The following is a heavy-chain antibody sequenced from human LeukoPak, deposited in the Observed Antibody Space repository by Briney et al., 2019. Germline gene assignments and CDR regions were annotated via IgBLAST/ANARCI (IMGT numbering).Heavy chain of an antibody. CDR2: IYYSGST. CDR1: GGSISSGGYY. D-gene: IGHD4-17*01. J-gene: IGHJ1*01. Sequence: PSQTLSLTCTVSGGSISSGGYYWSWIRQHPGKGLEWIGYIYYSGSTYYNPSLKSRVTISVDTSKNQFSLKLSFVTAADTAVYYCAIDGYGDSEYFQHWGQGTLVTVSS. CDR3: AIDGYGDSEYFQH. V-gene: IGHV4-31*03.